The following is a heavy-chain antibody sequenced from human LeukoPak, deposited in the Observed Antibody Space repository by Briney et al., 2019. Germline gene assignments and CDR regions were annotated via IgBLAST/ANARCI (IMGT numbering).Heavy chain of an antibody. Sequence: PGGSLRLSCAASGFTFSSYAMSWVRQAPGKGPEWVSAISGSGGSTYYADSVKGRFTISRDNSKNTLYLQMNSLRAEDTAVYYCAKGDCSGGSCAGGYFDYWGQGTLVTVSS. J-gene: IGHJ4*02. CDR2: ISGSGGST. V-gene: IGHV3-23*01. D-gene: IGHD2-15*01. CDR1: GFTFSSYA. CDR3: AKGDCSGGSCAGGYFDY.